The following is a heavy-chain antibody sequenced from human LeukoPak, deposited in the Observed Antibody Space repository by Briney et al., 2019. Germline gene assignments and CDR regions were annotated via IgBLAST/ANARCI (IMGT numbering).Heavy chain of an antibody. D-gene: IGHD3-16*01. CDR2: ISGSGGST. J-gene: IGHJ2*01. V-gene: IGHV3-23*01. CDR1: GFTFYSYA. CDR3: AGGLKIWYFDL. Sequence: GGSLRLSCAASGFTFYSYAMSWVRQAPGKGLEWVSAISGSGGSTYYADSVKGRFTISRDNSKNTLYLQMNSLRAEDTAVYYCAGGLKIWYFDLWGRGTLVTVSS.